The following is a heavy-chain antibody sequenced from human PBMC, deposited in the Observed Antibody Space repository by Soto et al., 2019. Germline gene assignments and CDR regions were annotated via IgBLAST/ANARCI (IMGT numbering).Heavy chain of an antibody. CDR1: GDSISSGGSS. D-gene: IGHD2-8*01. CDR3: VRAIHGEWTRFDS. V-gene: IGHV4-30-2*01. J-gene: IGHJ4*02. Sequence: SETLSLTCGVSGDSISSGGSSWTWIRQPPGKGLEWIGYIYDRATTYYNPSLKSRVTISVDRSKNEFSLRLTSVTAADTAMYYCVRAIHGEWTRFDSWGQGILVTVSS. CDR2: IYDRATT.